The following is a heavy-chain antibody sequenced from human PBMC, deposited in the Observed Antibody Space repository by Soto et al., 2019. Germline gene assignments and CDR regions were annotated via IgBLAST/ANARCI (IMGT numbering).Heavy chain of an antibody. CDR3: ARDSIAAAGEYYYYGMDV. CDR2: INPSGGST. Sequence: ASVKVSCKASGYTFTSYYMHWVRQAPGQGLEWMGIINPSGGSTSYAQKFQGRVTMTRDTSTSTVYMELSSLRSEDTAVYYCARDSIAAAGEYYYYGMDVWGQGTTVTVSS. CDR1: GYTFTSYY. D-gene: IGHD6-13*01. V-gene: IGHV1-46*01. J-gene: IGHJ6*02.